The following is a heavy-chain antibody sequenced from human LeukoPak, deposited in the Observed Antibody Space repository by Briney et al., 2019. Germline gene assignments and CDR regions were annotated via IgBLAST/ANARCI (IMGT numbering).Heavy chain of an antibody. V-gene: IGHV1-18*01. CDR1: GYTFTSFG. CDR2: INAYNTNT. D-gene: IGHD4-11*01. Sequence: ASVTVSCKASGYTFTSFGISWVRQAPGKGLEWVGWINAYNTNTKSAQRLQGRVTMTTDTSASTAYMELGSLRSDDTAVYYCATSDGTVTTFQYWGQGTLVTVSS. J-gene: IGHJ4*02. CDR3: ATSDGTVTTFQY.